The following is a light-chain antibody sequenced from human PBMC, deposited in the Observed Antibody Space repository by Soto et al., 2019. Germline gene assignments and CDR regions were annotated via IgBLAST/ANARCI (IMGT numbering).Light chain of an antibody. CDR2: DAS. CDR3: QQRSACPFT. Sequence: IVLTQSPATLTLSPGVIASLSCRASQTVGKDLAWYQVRPGQAPRLLIFDASTRASGVPPRFSGSRSGSDFTLTISSLDPEDFALYYCQQRSACPFTFGGGTSVLIK. V-gene: IGKV3-11*01. CDR1: QTVGKD. J-gene: IGKJ4*01.